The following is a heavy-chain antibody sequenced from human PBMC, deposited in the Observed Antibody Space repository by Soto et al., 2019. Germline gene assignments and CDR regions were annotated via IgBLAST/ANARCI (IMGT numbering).Heavy chain of an antibody. CDR2: ISSSGSTI. CDR1: GFTFSDYY. V-gene: IGHV3-11*01. CDR3: ARGVNVKAVAALFAFDI. J-gene: IGHJ3*02. D-gene: IGHD6-19*01. Sequence: GGSLRLSCAASGFTFSDYYMSWIRQAPGKGLEWVSYISSSGSTIYYADSVKGRFTISRDNAKNSLYLQMKSLRAEDTAVYYCARGVNVKAVAALFAFDIWGQGTMVTVSS.